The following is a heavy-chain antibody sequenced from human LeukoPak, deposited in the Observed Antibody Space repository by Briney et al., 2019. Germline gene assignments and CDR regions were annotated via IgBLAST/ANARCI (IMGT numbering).Heavy chain of an antibody. J-gene: IGHJ4*02. D-gene: IGHD3-16*02. CDR1: GFTFSNYG. V-gene: IGHV3-23*01. CDR2: ISGSGGRT. Sequence: GGSLRLSCAASGFTFSNYGMSWVRQAPGKGLQWVSAISGSGGRTYYADSVKGRFTISRDNSKNTLYLQMNSLRAEDTAVYYCAMNYVWGSYRYFDYWGQGTLVTVSS. CDR3: AMNYVWGSYRYFDY.